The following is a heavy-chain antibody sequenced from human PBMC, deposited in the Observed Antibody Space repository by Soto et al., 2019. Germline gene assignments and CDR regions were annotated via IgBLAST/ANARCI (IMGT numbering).Heavy chain of an antibody. CDR1: GGTFSSYA. D-gene: IGHD2-2*01. CDR3: SRSQGSSTHLEIHYYYYYGMGV. CDR2: IIPISGTA. V-gene: IGHV1-69*01. Sequence: QVQLVQSGAEVKKPGSSVKVSCKASGGTFSSYAISWVRQAPGQGLEWMGGIIPISGTANYAQKFQGRVTITADESNSTGYIEPGRLRSEDTAVYYCSRSQGSSTHLEIHYYYYYGMGVWGQGTTVTVSS. J-gene: IGHJ6*02.